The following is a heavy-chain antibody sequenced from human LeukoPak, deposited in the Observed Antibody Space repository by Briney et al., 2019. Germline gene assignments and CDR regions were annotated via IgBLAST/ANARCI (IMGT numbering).Heavy chain of an antibody. J-gene: IGHJ6*02. CDR3: ARDRYYDSSGYDYYYYGMDV. V-gene: IGHV3-21*01. Sequence: PGGSLRLSCAASGFTFSSYSMNWVRQAPGKGLEWVPSISSSSSYIYYADSVKGRFTISRDNAKNSLYLQMNSPRAEDTAVYYCARDRYYDSSGYDYYYYGMDVWGQGTTVTVSS. CDR2: ISSSSSYI. CDR1: GFTFSSYS. D-gene: IGHD3-22*01.